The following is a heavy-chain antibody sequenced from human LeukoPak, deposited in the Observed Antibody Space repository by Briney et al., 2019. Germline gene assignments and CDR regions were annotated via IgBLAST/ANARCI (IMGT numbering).Heavy chain of an antibody. Sequence: GGSLRLSCAASGFTFSSYAMSWVRQAPGKGLEWVSAISGSGGSTYYADSVKGRFTISRDNAKNSLYLQMNSLRAEDTAVYYCVGVTAAGTTWGQGTLVTVSS. CDR2: ISGSGGST. J-gene: IGHJ4*02. V-gene: IGHV3-23*01. CDR1: GFTFSSYA. CDR3: VGVTAAGTT. D-gene: IGHD6-13*01.